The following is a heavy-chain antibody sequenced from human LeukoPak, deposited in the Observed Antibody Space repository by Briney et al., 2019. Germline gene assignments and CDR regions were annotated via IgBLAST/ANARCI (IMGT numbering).Heavy chain of an antibody. CDR3: ARDGGYYYDSSRDY. V-gene: IGHV3-7*01. D-gene: IGHD3-22*01. CDR1: GFTFSSYW. J-gene: IGHJ4*02. CDR2: IKQDGSEK. Sequence: GGSLRLSCAASGFTFSSYWMSWVRQAPGKGLEWVANIKQDGSEKYYVDSVKGRFTISRDNAKNSLYLQMNSLRAEDTAVYYCARDGGYYYDSSRDYWGQGPLVTVSS.